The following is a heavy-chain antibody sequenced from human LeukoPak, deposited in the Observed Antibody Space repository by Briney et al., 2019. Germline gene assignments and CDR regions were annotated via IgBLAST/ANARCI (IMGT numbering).Heavy chain of an antibody. CDR1: GFTVTSNY. V-gene: IGHV3-53*01. CDR2: LSSGGST. J-gene: IGHJ4*02. Sequence: PGGSLRLSCAASGFTVTSNYMNWVRQAPGKGLEWVSALSSGGSTYFADSVVGRFTVSRDNSKNTLYLQMNSLRAEDTAVYYCARDLYRSGFYYWGQGTLVTVSS. D-gene: IGHD2-15*01. CDR3: ARDLYRSGFYY.